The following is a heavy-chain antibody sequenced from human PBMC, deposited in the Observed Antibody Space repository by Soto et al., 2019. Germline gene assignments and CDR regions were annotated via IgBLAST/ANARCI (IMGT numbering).Heavy chain of an antibody. V-gene: IGHV3-74*01. CDR3: AKGDSSGWYEYYYYGMDV. CDR2: INSDGSST. CDR1: GFTFSSYW. J-gene: IGHJ6*02. D-gene: IGHD6-19*01. Sequence: GGSLRLSCAASGFTFSSYWMHWVRQAPGKGLVWVSRINSDGSSTSYADSVKGRFTISRDNAKNTLYLQMNSLRAEDTAVYYCAKGDSSGWYEYYYYGMDVWGQGTTVTVSS.